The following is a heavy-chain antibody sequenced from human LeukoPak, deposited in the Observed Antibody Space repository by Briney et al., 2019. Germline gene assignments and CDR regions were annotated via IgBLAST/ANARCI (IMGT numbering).Heavy chain of an antibody. CDR3: AREAPTMVRGVGAFDI. CDR2: INPNSGGT. Sequence: ASVKVSCKASGYTFTGYYMHWVRQAPGQGLEWMGWINPNSGGTNYAQKFQGRVTITADKSTSTAYMELSSLRSEDTAVYYCAREAPTMVRGVGAFDIWGQGTMVTVSS. J-gene: IGHJ3*02. CDR1: GYTFTGYY. V-gene: IGHV1-2*02. D-gene: IGHD3-10*01.